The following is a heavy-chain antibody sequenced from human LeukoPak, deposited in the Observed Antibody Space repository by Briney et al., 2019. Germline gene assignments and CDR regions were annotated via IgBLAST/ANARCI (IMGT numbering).Heavy chain of an antibody. CDR2: INQDGSHK. D-gene: IGHD5-18*01. CDR1: GLTFRHFW. CDR3: ARDRGYTSYDL. Sequence: GGSLRLSCAASGLTFRHFWMHWVRQAPGKGLEWVAHINQDGSHKYYVDSVEGRFTLSRDTASNSLFLQMDSLRVENTAVYYCARDRGYTSYDLWGQGISVSVSS. J-gene: IGHJ4*02. V-gene: IGHV3-7*01.